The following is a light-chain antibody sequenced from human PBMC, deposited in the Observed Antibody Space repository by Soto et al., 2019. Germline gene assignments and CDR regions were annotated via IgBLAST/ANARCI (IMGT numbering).Light chain of an antibody. CDR3: QQYGDSPLMFT. CDR2: GAS. Sequence: EIVLVQSPGTLSLSPGERATLSCRASQSVSNNYLAWYQQKPGQAPRLLIYGASSRATGAPDRFSGSGTGTDFSLTITRLEPEDFAVYYCQQYGDSPLMFTFGQGTKVGVK. J-gene: IGKJ2*01. CDR1: QSVSNNY. V-gene: IGKV3-20*01.